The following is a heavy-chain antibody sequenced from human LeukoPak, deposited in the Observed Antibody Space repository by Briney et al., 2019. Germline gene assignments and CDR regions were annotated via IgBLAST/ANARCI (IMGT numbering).Heavy chain of an antibody. CDR1: GYTFTSYG. Sequence: GASVKVSCKASGYTFTSYGISWVRQAPRQGLEWMGWISAYNGNTNYAQKLQGRVTMTTDTSTSTAYMELRSLRSDDTAVYYCARDLGALAVAGSFDYWGQGTLVTVSS. V-gene: IGHV1-18*04. D-gene: IGHD6-19*01. J-gene: IGHJ4*02. CDR3: ARDLGALAVAGSFDY. CDR2: ISAYNGNT.